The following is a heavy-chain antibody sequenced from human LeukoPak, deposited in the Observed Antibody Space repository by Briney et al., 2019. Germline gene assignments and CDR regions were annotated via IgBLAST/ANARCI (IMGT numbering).Heavy chain of an antibody. J-gene: IGHJ4*02. CDR1: GFTFSSYW. D-gene: IGHD5-24*01. CDR2: IKLDGSEK. CDR3: ARGRVLFEY. V-gene: IGHV3-7*03. Sequence: GGSLRLSCAASGFTFSSYWMSWVRQAPGKGLEWVANIKLDGSEKYYVDSVRGRFTISRDNAKNSMYLQMNSLRAEDTAVYYCARGRVLFEYWGQGTLVTVSS.